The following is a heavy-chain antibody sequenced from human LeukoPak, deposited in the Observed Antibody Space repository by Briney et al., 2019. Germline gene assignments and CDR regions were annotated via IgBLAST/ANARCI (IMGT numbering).Heavy chain of an antibody. CDR2: IKQDGSEK. D-gene: IGHD2-15*01. J-gene: IGHJ6*02. V-gene: IGHV3-7*01. CDR1: GFTFSSYW. Sequence: PGGSLRLSCAASGFTFSSYWMSWVRQAPGKGLEWVANIKQDGSEKYYVDSVKGRFTISRDNAKNSLYLQMNSLRAEDTAVYYCSRDQTLGYCSGGSCSNGMDGWGQGTTVTGSS. CDR3: SRDQTLGYCSGGSCSNGMDG.